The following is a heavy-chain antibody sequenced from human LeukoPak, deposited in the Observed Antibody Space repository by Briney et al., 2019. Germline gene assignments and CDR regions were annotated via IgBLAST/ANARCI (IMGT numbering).Heavy chain of an antibody. CDR3: ARDGDYGDYAFDY. Sequence: GGSLRLSCAASGFTFSSYSMNWVRQAPGKGLEWVSYISSSSSTIYYADSVKGRFTISRDNAKNSLYLQMNSLRAEDTAVYYCARDGDYGDYAFDYWGQGTLVTVSS. D-gene: IGHD4-17*01. J-gene: IGHJ4*02. CDR2: ISSSSSTI. V-gene: IGHV3-48*04. CDR1: GFTFSSYS.